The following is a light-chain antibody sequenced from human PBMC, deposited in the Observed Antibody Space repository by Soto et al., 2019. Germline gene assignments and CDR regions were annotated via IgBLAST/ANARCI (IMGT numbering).Light chain of an antibody. Sequence: QSVLTQPASVSGAPGQRGTISCTGNNSNLGAGYDVHWYQQLPGAAPKLVIFGNRNRPSGVPERFSGSKSGTSASLAITGRQAEDEADYYCQAYDDSLTAFVFGGGTKRTVL. CDR3: QAYDDSLTAFV. V-gene: IGLV1-40*01. CDR2: GNR. CDR1: NSNLGAGYD. J-gene: IGLJ3*02.